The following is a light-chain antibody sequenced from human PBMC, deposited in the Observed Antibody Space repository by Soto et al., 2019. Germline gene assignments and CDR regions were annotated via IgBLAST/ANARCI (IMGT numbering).Light chain of an antibody. Sequence: ETVMTQSPATLSMSPGERITLSCRASQSVSRNLAWYQQRPGQTPRLLFYGASTRATGIPARFSASGSGTEFILTISSPQSEDFAVYYCQQYNNWPLTFGGGTKV. CDR3: QQYNNWPLT. CDR2: GAS. CDR1: QSVSRN. V-gene: IGKV3-15*01. J-gene: IGKJ4*01.